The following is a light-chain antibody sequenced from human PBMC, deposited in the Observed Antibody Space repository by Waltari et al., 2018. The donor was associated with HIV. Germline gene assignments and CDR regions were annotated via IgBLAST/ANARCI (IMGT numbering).Light chain of an antibody. CDR1: QSVSSN. Sequence: DIVMTKSPATLSVSPGERATLSCRASQSVSSNLAWYKQKPGQAPRLLIYGASTRATGIPARFSGSGSGTEFTLTISSRQSEDFAVYYCQQYNNWPPYTFGQGTKLEIK. V-gene: IGKV3-15*01. CDR2: GAS. J-gene: IGKJ2*01. CDR3: QQYNNWPPYT.